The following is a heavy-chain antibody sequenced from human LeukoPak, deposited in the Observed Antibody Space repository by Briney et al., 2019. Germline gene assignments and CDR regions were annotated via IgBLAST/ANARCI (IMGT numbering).Heavy chain of an antibody. CDR3: ARDSVPYYYDSSGFDY. Sequence: ASVKVSCKASGYTFTSYGISWVRQAPGQGLEWMGWISAYNGNTNYAQKLQGRVTMTTDTSTSTAYMELRSRRSDATAVYYCARDSVPYYYDSSGFDYWGQGTLVTVSP. V-gene: IGHV1-18*01. J-gene: IGHJ4*02. CDR1: GYTFTSYG. CDR2: ISAYNGNT. D-gene: IGHD3-22*01.